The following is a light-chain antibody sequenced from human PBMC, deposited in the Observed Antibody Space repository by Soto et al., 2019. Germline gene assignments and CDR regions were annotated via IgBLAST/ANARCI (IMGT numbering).Light chain of an antibody. CDR1: QSGTSNY. V-gene: IGKV3-20*01. Sequence: EILLTQSPATLSLSPGERATLSCRASQSGTSNYLAWYQQKPGQAPRLLIYGASSRAAVIPDRFSGSGSGTDSTLTISRLEPEDFAVYYCQQYGASPTTFGQGTKLEI. J-gene: IGKJ2*01. CDR2: GAS. CDR3: QQYGASPTT.